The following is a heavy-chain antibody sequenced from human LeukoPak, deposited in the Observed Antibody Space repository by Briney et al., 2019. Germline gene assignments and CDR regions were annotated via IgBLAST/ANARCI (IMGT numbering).Heavy chain of an antibody. CDR1: GGSFSGYY. J-gene: IGHJ6*02. CDR3: ARQDSSNYYYGLDV. Sequence: SETLSLTCAVYGGSFSGYYWSWIRQPPGKGLEWIGYIYYSGSTNYNPSLKSRVTISVDTSKNQFSLKLSSVTAADTAVYYCARQDSSNYYYGLDVWGQGTTVTVSS. V-gene: IGHV4-59*08. CDR2: IYYSGST.